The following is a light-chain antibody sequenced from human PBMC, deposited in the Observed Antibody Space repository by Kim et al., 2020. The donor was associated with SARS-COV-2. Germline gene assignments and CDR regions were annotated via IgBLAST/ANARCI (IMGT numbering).Light chain of an antibody. CDR2: STN. Sequence: GGTVTLTCGLSSGSVSTSYYPSWYQQTPGQAPRTLIYSTNTRSSGVPNRFSGSILGNKAALTITGAQADDESDYYCVLYMGSGIWVFGGGTKL. J-gene: IGLJ3*02. CDR3: VLYMGSGIWV. CDR1: SGSVSTSYY. V-gene: IGLV8-61*01.